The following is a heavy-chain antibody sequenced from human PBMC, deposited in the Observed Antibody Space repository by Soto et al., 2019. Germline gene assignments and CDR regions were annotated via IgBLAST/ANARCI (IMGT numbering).Heavy chain of an antibody. J-gene: IGHJ4*02. CDR3: ARAPGSYYYSFDY. D-gene: IGHD3-10*01. CDR1: GYNFNSYV. CDR2: ISEYNDNA. Sequence: QMVQSGTEVKKSGASVKVSCRTSGYNFNSYVISWVRQAPGRGLEWMGRISEYNDNADYAQRLQGRVSMTADTSTNIAYMQLRDLRSDDTAVYFCARAPGSYYYSFDYWGQGTHVTVSS. V-gene: IGHV1-18*01.